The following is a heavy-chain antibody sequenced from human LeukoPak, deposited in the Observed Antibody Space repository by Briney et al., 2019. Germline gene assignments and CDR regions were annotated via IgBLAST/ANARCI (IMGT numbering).Heavy chain of an antibody. V-gene: IGHV3-23*01. CDR1: GFTFSSYA. J-gene: IGHJ4*02. CDR2: ISGSGGSI. Sequence: GGSLRLSCAASGFTFSSYAMSWVRQAPGKGLEWVSAISGSGGSIYYADSVKGRFTISRDNSKNTLYLQMNSLRAEDTAVYYCARVRRDSSGYYYFDYWGQGTLVTVSS. D-gene: IGHD3-22*01. CDR3: ARVRRDSSGYYYFDY.